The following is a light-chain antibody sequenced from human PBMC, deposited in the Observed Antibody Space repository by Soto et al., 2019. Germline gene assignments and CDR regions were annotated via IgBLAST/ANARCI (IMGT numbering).Light chain of an antibody. J-gene: IGLJ3*02. V-gene: IGLV2-14*02. CDR2: VNS. CDR3: QSYDNSLSGWV. Sequence: QSALTQPASVSGSLGQSITISCTGTSSDVGSYNIVSWYQQHPGKVPKLLIYVNSNRPSGVPDRFSASKSGTSASLAITGLQSEDEAEYYCQSYDNSLSGWVFGGGTKVTVL. CDR1: SSDVGSYNI.